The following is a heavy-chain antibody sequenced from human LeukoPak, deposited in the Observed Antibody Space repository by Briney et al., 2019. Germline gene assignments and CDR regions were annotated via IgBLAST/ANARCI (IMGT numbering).Heavy chain of an antibody. J-gene: IGHJ4*02. CDR2: ITSSSNNI. CDR1: GFTFSSYN. V-gene: IGHV3-21*01. D-gene: IGHD3-16*01. Sequence: GGSLRLSCVASGFTFSSYNMNWVRQAPGKGLEWVSSITSSSNNIYYADSLEGRFTISRDNAKNSMYFQMNSLRAEDTAVYFCARSAGEGRWYFDNWGQGTLVTVSS. CDR3: ARSAGEGRWYFDN.